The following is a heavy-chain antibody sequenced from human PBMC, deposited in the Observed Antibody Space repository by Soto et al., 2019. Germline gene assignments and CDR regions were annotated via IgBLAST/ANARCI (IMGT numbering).Heavy chain of an antibody. J-gene: IGHJ4*02. D-gene: IGHD2-15*01. CDR1: GFTFSSYS. V-gene: IGHV3-21*01. CDR2: ISSSSSYI. Sequence: EVQLVESGGLVKPGGSLRLSCAASGFTFSSYSMNWVRQAPGKGLEWVSSISSSSSYIYYADSVKGRFTISRDNAKNSLYLQMNSLRAEDTAVYYCARDYCSGGSCYSYYFDYWGQGTLVTVSS. CDR3: ARDYCSGGSCYSYYFDY.